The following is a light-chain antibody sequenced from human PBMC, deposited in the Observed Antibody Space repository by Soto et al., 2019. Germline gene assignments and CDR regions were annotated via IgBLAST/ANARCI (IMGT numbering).Light chain of an antibody. V-gene: IGKV1-6*01. J-gene: IGKJ1*01. Sequence: IQVTQSPASLSASVGDRITITCRTSQGIRNDVAWYQQKLGKAPKLLIYGASTLQIGVPSRFSGSGSGTDFTLTINSLQPEDVATYYCQQDYTFPPSFGQGTKVDIK. CDR2: GAS. CDR3: QQDYTFPPS. CDR1: QGIRND.